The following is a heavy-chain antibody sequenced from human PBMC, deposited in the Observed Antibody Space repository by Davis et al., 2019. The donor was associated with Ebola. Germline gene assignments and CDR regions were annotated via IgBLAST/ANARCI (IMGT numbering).Heavy chain of an antibody. CDR1: GFTFRSNS. CDR2: ISSSNYI. D-gene: IGHD2/OR15-2a*01. CDR3: AKDNRNIWSEV. Sequence: GESPKLSCAASGFTFRSNSMNWFRQAPGKGLEWVSFISSSNYIYYADSVKGRFTISRDNSKNTLYLQMNGLRVEDTAIYYCAKDNRNIWSEVWGQGTMVNVSS. J-gene: IGHJ3*01. V-gene: IGHV3-21*04.